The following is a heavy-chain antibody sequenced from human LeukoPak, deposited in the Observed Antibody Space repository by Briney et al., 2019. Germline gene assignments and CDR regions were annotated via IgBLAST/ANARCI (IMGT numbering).Heavy chain of an antibody. J-gene: IGHJ6*03. CDR3: ATVAGTLLYMDV. CDR2: INPNSGGT. D-gene: IGHD6-19*01. V-gene: IGHV1-2*02. CDR1: GYTFTGYY. Sequence: ASVKVSCKASGYTFTGYYMHWVRQAPGQGLEWMGWINPNSGGTNYAQKFQGRVTMTRDTSISTAYMELSRLRSDDTAVHYCATVAGTLLYMDVWGKGTTVTVSS.